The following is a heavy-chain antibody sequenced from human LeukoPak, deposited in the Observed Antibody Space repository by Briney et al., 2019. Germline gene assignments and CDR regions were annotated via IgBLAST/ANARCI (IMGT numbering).Heavy chain of an antibody. CDR2: IKQDGGEK. V-gene: IGHV3-7*02. Sequence: PGGSLRLSCAASGFTFSSYWMSWVRPAPGKGLEWVASIKQDGGEKDYVDSVKGRFTISRDNAKNSLYLQMNSLRAEDTAVYYCATYSSSWGRIDYWGQGTLVTVSS. CDR3: ATYSSSWGRIDY. D-gene: IGHD6-13*01. CDR1: GFTFSSYW. J-gene: IGHJ4*02.